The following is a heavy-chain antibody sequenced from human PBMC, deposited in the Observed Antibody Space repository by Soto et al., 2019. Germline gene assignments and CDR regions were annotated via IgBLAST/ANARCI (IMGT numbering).Heavy chain of an antibody. V-gene: IGHV1-69*13. CDR2: IIPIFGTA. CDR1: GGTFSSYA. D-gene: IGHD4-4*01. CDR3: EREYSNRKREYYFDY. J-gene: IGHJ4*02. Sequence: GASVKVSCKASGGTFSSYAISWVRQAPGQGLEWMGGIIPIFGTANYAQKFQGRVTITADESTSTAYMELSSLRSEDTAVYYCEREYSNRKREYYFDYWGQGTLVTVSS.